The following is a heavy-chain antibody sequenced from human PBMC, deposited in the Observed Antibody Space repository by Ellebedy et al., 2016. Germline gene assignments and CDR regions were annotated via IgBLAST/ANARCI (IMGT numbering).Heavy chain of an antibody. CDR3: ARDPPYDSSSWYVYPFGYYYGMDV. Sequence: GESLKISCAASGFTFSSYGMHWVRQAPGKGLEWVAVISYDGSNKYYADSVKGRFTISRDNSKNTLYLQMNSLRAEDTAVYYCARDPPYDSSSWYVYPFGYYYGMDVWGQGTTVTVSS. CDR2: ISYDGSNK. D-gene: IGHD6-13*01. J-gene: IGHJ6*02. CDR1: GFTFSSYG. V-gene: IGHV3-30*03.